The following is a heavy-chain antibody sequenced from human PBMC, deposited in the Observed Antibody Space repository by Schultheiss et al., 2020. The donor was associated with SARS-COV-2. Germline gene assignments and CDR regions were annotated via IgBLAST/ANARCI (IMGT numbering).Heavy chain of an antibody. CDR2: IWYDGSNK. V-gene: IGHV3-33*01. CDR3: ARGRYNWNGYWFDP. CDR1: GFTFSSYG. Sequence: GGSLRLSCAASGFTFSSYGMHWVRQAPGKGLEWVAVIWYDGSNKYYADSVKGRFTISRDNSKNTLYLQMNSLRAEDTAVYYCARGRYNWNGYWFDPWGQGTLVTVSS. D-gene: IGHD1-1*01. J-gene: IGHJ5*02.